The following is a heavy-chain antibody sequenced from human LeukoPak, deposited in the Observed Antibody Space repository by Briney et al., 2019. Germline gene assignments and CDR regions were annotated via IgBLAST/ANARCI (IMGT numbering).Heavy chain of an antibody. CDR3: ARDAGYSGYDLGVWFDP. J-gene: IGHJ5*02. CDR2: IYYSGST. Sequence: SETLSLTCAVYGGSFSGYYWSWIRQPPGKGLEWIGYIYYSGSTNYNPSLKSRVTISVDTSKNQFSLKLSSVTAADTAVYYCARDAGYSGYDLGVWFDPWGQGTLVTVSS. CDR1: GGSFSGYY. D-gene: IGHD5-12*01. V-gene: IGHV4-59*01.